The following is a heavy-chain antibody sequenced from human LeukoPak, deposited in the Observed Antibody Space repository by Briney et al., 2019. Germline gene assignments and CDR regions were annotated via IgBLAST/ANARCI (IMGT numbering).Heavy chain of an antibody. Sequence: PGGSLRLSCAASGFTFSSYWMSWVRQAPGKGLEWVANIKQDGSEKYYVGSVKGRFTISRDNAKNSLYLQMNSLRAEDTAVYYCARDGHGYSNFYYYYYGMDVWGQGTTVTVSS. J-gene: IGHJ6*02. V-gene: IGHV3-7*01. D-gene: IGHD4-11*01. CDR1: GFTFSSYW. CDR3: ARDGHGYSNFYYYYYGMDV. CDR2: IKQDGSEK.